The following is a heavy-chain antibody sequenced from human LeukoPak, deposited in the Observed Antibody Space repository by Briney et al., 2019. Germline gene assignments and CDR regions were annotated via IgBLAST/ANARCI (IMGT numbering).Heavy chain of an antibody. CDR3: ATTVTRGAFYI. V-gene: IGHV3-48*01. CDR2: ISSSSSTI. CDR1: GFTFSSYS. J-gene: IGHJ3*02. D-gene: IGHD4-17*01. Sequence: GGSLRLSCAASGFTFSSYSMNWVRQAPGKGLEWVSYISSSSSTIYYADSVKGRFTISRDNAKNSLYLQMNSLRAEDTAVYYCATTVTRGAFYIWGQGTMVAVSS.